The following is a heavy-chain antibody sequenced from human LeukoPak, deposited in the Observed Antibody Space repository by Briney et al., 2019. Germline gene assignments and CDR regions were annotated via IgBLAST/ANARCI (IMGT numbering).Heavy chain of an antibody. V-gene: IGHV4-39*07. D-gene: IGHD4-17*01. CDR2: ISYSGST. CDR1: GGSISSSSYY. J-gene: IGHJ6*03. CDR3: ARSLYGDYLYYYYYMDV. Sequence: SETLSLTCTVSGGSISSSSYYWGWIRQPPGKGLEWIGSISYSGSTYYNPSLKSRVTISVDTSKNQFSLKLSSVTAADTAVYYCARSLYGDYLYYYYYMDVWGKGTTVTISS.